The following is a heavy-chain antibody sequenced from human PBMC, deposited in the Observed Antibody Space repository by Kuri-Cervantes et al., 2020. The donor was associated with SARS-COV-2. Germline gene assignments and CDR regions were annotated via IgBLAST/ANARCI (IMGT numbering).Heavy chain of an antibody. V-gene: IGHV3-21*01. CDR2: ISSSSSYI. Sequence: GGSLRLSCVASGFTFSAYTLNWVRQAPGKGLEWVSSISSSSSYIYYADSVKGRFTISRDNAKNSLYLQMNSLRAEDTAVYYCARVSPISYYYDSSGYLDYWGQGTLVTVSS. CDR1: GFTFSAYT. D-gene: IGHD3-22*01. J-gene: IGHJ4*02. CDR3: ARVSPISYYYDSSGYLDY.